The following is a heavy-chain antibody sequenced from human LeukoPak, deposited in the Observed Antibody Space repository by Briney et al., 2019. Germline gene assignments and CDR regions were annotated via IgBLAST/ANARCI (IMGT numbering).Heavy chain of an antibody. Sequence: GSVKVSCMASGYTFTNYYMHWVRQAPGQGLEWMGIINPSGGNTNYAQNVQGRVTMTRHTSTSTVYMELSSLRSEDTAVYSCARVRDGYNDAYDIWGQGTMVTVPS. J-gene: IGHJ3*02. CDR3: ARVRDGYNDAYDI. CDR1: GYTFTNYY. V-gene: IGHV1-46*01. D-gene: IGHD5-24*01. CDR2: INPSGGNT.